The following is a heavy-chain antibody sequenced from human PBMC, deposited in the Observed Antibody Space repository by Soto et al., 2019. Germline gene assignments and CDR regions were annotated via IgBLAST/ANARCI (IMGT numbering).Heavy chain of an antibody. Sequence: PGESLATSCLGSGYSFTSYWLGWVRQMPGKGLEWMGIIYPGDSDTTYSPSFHSQVTNTANKSISTAYLQWSSLKAADTAMYYRARHHEDNGVVVAPTPDYWGQGTLVTVSS. CDR2: IYPGDSDT. J-gene: IGHJ4*02. V-gene: IGHV5-51*01. CDR3: ARHHEDNGVVVAPTPDY. D-gene: IGHD2-15*01. CDR1: GYSFTSYW.